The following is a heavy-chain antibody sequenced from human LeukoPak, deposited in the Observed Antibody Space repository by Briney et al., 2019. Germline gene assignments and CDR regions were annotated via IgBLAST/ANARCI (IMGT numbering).Heavy chain of an antibody. CDR1: GYTFTSYD. J-gene: IGHJ6*03. CDR2: MNPNSGNT. D-gene: IGHD6-6*01. CDR3: ARVRSSTLHYYYYYYMDV. Sequence: GASVKVSCKASGYTFTSYDINWVRQATGQGLEWMGWMNPNSGNTGYAQKFQGRVTITRNTSISTAYMELSSLRSEDTAVYYCARVRSSTLHYYYYYYMDVWGKGTTVTVSS. V-gene: IGHV1-8*03.